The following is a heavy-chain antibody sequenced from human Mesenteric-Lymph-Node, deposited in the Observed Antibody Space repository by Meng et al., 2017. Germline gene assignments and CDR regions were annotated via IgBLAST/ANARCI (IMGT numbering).Heavy chain of an antibody. V-gene: IGHV1-69*10. CDR3: ARCGGYGGYVDY. J-gene: IGHJ4*02. Sequence: SVKVSCKTSGDTFSNYAISWVRQAPGQGLEWMGGIIPMSEITNYAQKFQDRVTILADKSTNTAYMELNSLTSEDTAIYFCARCGGYGGYVDYWDQGTLVTVSS. D-gene: IGHD1-26*01. CDR1: GDTFSNYA. CDR2: IIPMSEIT.